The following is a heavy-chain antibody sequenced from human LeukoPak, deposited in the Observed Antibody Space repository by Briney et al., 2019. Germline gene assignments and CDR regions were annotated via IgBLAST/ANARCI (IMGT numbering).Heavy chain of an antibody. CDR1: GYTFTDYY. Sequence: GASVKISCKVSGYTFTDYYMHWVQQAPGKGLEWMGLVDPEDGETIYAEKLQGRVTITADTSTDTAYMELSSLRSEDTAVYYCATVTNLRFDWYFDLWGRGTLVTVSS. J-gene: IGHJ2*01. CDR3: ATVTNLRFDWYFDL. D-gene: IGHD3-16*01. CDR2: VDPEDGET. V-gene: IGHV1-69-2*01.